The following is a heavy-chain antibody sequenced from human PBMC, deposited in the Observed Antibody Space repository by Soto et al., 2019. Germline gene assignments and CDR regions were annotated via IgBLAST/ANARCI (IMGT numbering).Heavy chain of an antibody. D-gene: IGHD3-10*01. CDR1: GGSISSSSYY. CDR2: IYYSGST. J-gene: IGHJ6*02. V-gene: IGHV4-39*01. CDR3: ARRGYYGSGSYRLGSYYYYGMDV. Sequence: LSLTCTVSGGSISSSSYYWGWIRQPPGKGLEWIGSIYYSGSTYYNPSLKSRVTISVDTSKNQFSLKLSSVTAADTAVYYCARRGYYGSGSYRLGSYYYYGMDVWGQGTTVTVSS.